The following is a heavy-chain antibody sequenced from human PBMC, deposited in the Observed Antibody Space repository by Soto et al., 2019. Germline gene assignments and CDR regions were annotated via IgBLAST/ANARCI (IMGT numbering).Heavy chain of an antibody. Sequence: LRLSCAASGFTLSSYAMSWVRQAPGKGLEWVSAISGSGGSTYYADSVKGRFTISRDNSKNTLYLQMNSLRAEDTAVYYCAKVGQCSSTSCYPKNYYYGMDVWGQGTTVTVSS. CDR1: GFTLSSYA. D-gene: IGHD2-2*01. V-gene: IGHV3-23*01. CDR2: ISGSGGST. CDR3: AKVGQCSSTSCYPKNYYYGMDV. J-gene: IGHJ6*02.